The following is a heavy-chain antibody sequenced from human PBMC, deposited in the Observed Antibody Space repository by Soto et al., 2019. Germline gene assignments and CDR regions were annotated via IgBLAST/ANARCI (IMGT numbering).Heavy chain of an antibody. D-gene: IGHD3-22*01. CDR2: IYSGGST. Sequence: AGGSLRLSCAASGFTVSSNYMSWVRQAPGKGLEWVSFIYSGGSTYYADSVKGRFTISRDNSKNTLYLQMNSLRAEDTAVYYCARGYNYDSSGPFDYWGQGTLVTVSS. J-gene: IGHJ4*02. CDR1: GFTVSSNY. V-gene: IGHV3-66*01. CDR3: ARGYNYDSSGPFDY.